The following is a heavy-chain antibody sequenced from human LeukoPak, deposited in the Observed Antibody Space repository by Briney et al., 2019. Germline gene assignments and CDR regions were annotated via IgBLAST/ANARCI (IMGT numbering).Heavy chain of an antibody. D-gene: IGHD4-11*01. V-gene: IGHV3-23*01. Sequence: GSLRLSCAASGFAFSSFAMTWVRQSPGKGLEWVSSVSDSGVNTYYAGSVRGRFTVSRDNLKNILYLQMNSLTVEDTAFYYCSKGRGSTLTNIDFWGQGALVTVSS. CDR3: SKGRGSTLTNIDF. CDR2: VSDSGVNT. CDR1: GFAFSSFA. J-gene: IGHJ4*02.